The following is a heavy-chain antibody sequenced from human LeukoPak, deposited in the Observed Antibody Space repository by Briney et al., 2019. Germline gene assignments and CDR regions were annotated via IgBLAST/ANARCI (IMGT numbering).Heavy chain of an antibody. CDR3: AKDRRRDDVLTGSFPD. V-gene: IGHV3-30*02. J-gene: IGHJ4*02. Sequence: GGSLRLSCAASGFTFRNYGMHWVRQAPGKGLEWVGFIGYDGRNKYYADFVKGRFTISRDNSKNTLYLQMNSLRAEDTAVYNCAKDRRRDDVLTGSFPDWGQGDLVTVSS. CDR1: GFTFRNYG. CDR2: IGYDGRNK. D-gene: IGHD3-9*01.